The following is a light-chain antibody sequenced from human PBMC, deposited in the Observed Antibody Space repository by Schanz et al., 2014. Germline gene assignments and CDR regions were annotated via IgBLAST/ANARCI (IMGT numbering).Light chain of an antibody. CDR2: TND. CDR1: SSNIGGNT. CDR3: AAWDDSLNGYV. Sequence: QSVLAQPPSSSGTPGQRVTISCSGSSSNIGGNTVSWYQQVPGTAPKLLIYTNDQRPSGVPDRFSGSKSGTSASLAISGLQSEDEADYYCAAWDDSLNGYVFGTGTKLTVL. V-gene: IGLV1-44*01. J-gene: IGLJ1*01.